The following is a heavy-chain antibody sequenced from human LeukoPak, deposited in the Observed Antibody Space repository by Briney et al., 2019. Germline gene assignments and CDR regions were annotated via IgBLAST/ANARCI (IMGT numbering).Heavy chain of an antibody. CDR2: MSYSGHT. V-gene: IGHV4-39*07. CDR1: GDSIGRINYY. J-gene: IGHJ4*02. CDR3: ARGVVIAPQTFDY. D-gene: IGHD2-21*01. Sequence: SETLSLTCTISGDSIGRINYYWGWIRQPPGKGLEWIVSMSYSGHTYYNPSLKSRVTTSIDTSKNQFSLKLSSVTAADTAVYYCARGVVIAPQTFDYWGQGTLVTVSS.